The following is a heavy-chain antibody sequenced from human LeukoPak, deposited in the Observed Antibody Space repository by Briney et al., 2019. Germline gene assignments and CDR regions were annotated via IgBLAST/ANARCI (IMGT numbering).Heavy chain of an antibody. Sequence: GGSLRLSCAASGFTVSSNYMSWVRQAPGKGLEWVSVIYSGGSTYYADSVKGRFTISRDNSKNTLCLQMNSLRAEDTAVYYCADYGNVDAFDIWGQGTMVTVSS. CDR2: IYSGGST. CDR1: GFTVSSNY. V-gene: IGHV3-53*01. D-gene: IGHD3-16*01. CDR3: ADYGNVDAFDI. J-gene: IGHJ3*02.